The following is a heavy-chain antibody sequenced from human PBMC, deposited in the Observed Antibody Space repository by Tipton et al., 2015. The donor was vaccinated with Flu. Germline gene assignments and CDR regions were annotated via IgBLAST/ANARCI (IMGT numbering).Heavy chain of an antibody. Sequence: SLRLSCAASGFTFGNYWMDWVRQAPGKGLEWVAKMNLDGSQIYYAPSVKGRFTISRDDAKNSLFLQMNSLRVEDTAVYYCARQIGGGDCYWGQGALVTVSS. V-gene: IGHV3-7*01. CDR3: ARQIGGGDCY. CDR2: MNLDGSQI. CDR1: GFTFGNYW. J-gene: IGHJ4*02. D-gene: IGHD2-21*01.